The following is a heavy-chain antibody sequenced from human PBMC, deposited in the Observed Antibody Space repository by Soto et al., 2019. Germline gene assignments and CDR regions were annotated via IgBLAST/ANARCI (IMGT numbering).Heavy chain of an antibody. CDR1: GGTFSSYT. Sequence: QVQLVQSGAEVKKPGSSVKVSYKASGGTFSSYTISWVRQAPGQGLEWMGRIIPILGIANYAQKFQGRVTITADKSTSTAYMELSSRRSEDTAVYYCARAFVDIVAMTGYDAFDIWGQGTMVTVSS. CDR2: IIPILGIA. J-gene: IGHJ3*02. D-gene: IGHD5-12*01. CDR3: ARAFVDIVAMTGYDAFDI. V-gene: IGHV1-69*02.